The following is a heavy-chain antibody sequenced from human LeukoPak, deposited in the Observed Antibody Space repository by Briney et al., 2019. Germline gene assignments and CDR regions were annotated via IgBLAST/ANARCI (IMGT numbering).Heavy chain of an antibody. D-gene: IGHD3-3*02. J-gene: IGHJ6*03. V-gene: IGHV1-18*01. CDR3: ARDSDLISSIYTYYYYMDV. Sequence: ASVKVSCKASGYTFTSYGISWVRQAPGQGLEWMGWISAYNGNTNYAQKFQGRVTITADKSTSTAYMELSSLRSEDTAVYYCARDSDLISSIYTYYYYMDVWGKGTTVTVSS. CDR2: ISAYNGNT. CDR1: GYTFTSYG.